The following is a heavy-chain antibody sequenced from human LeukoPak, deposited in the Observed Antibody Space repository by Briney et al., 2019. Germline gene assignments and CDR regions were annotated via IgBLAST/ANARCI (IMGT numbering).Heavy chain of an antibody. Sequence: SQTLSLTCTVSGGSISSGDYYWSWIRQPPGKGLEWIGYIYYSGSTYYNPSLKSRVTISVDTSKNQFSLKLSSVTAADTAVYYCTRLYCSSTSCNPNWFGPWGQGTLVTVSS. CDR2: IYYSGST. V-gene: IGHV4-30-4*08. J-gene: IGHJ5*02. CDR1: GGSISSGDYY. CDR3: TRLYCSSTSCNPNWFGP. D-gene: IGHD2-2*01.